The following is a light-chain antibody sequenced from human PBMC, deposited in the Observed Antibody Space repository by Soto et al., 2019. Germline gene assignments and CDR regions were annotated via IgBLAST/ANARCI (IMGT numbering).Light chain of an antibody. CDR2: SNN. CDR3: AAWDDSLNGPV. J-gene: IGLJ3*02. Sequence: QLVLTQPPSASGTPGQTVTISCSGSTSNIGSNAVHWYQHLPGTAPKLLMYSNNQRPSGVRDRFSGFKSDTSASLAISGLQSEDEAEYYCAAWDDSLNGPVFGGGTKVTVL. V-gene: IGLV1-44*01. CDR1: TSNIGSNA.